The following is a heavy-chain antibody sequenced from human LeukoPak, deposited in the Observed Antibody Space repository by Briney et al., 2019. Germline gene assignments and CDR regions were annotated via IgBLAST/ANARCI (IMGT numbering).Heavy chain of an antibody. J-gene: IGHJ3*02. Sequence: GGSLRLSCAASGFTFTSYSMNWVRQAPGKGLEWVSTISGGGGSTYYADSVKGRFTISRDNSKNTLYLQVNSLRAEDTAVYYCAKDSRSVYYDFWSGYYKDAFDIWGQGTMVTVSS. CDR2: ISGGGGST. V-gene: IGHV3-23*01. CDR1: GFTFTSYS. D-gene: IGHD3-3*01. CDR3: AKDSRSVYYDFWSGYYKDAFDI.